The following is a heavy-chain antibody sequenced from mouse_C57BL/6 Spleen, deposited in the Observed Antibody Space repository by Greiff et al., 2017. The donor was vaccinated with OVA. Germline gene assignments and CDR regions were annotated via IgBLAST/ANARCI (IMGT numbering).Heavy chain of an antibody. D-gene: IGHD1-1*01. CDR2: ISSGSSTI. Sequence: EVQLVESGGGLVKPGGSLKLSCAASGFTFSDYGMHWVRQAPEKGLEWVAYISSGSSTIYYADTVKGRFTISRDNAKNTLFLQMTSLRSEDTAMYYCAIPYGSSSGYFDYWGQGTTLTVSS. J-gene: IGHJ2*01. CDR1: GFTFSDYG. V-gene: IGHV5-17*01. CDR3: AIPYGSSSGYFDY.